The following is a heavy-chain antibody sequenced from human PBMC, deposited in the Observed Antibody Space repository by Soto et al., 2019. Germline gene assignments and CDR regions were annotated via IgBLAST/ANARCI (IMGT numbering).Heavy chain of an antibody. CDR3: ARDTSVGYLAHYYGMDV. CDR2: IWYDGSNK. CDR1: GFTFSSYG. Sequence: GGSLRLSCAASGFTFSSYGMHWVRQAPGKGLEWVAVIWYDGSNKYYADSVKGRFTISRDNSKNTLYLQMNSLRAEDTAVYYCARDTSVGYLAHYYGMDVWGQGTTVTVSS. D-gene: IGHD5-18*01. V-gene: IGHV3-33*01. J-gene: IGHJ6*02.